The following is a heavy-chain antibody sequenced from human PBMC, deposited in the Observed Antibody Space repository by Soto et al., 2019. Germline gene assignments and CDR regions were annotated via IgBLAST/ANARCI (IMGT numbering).Heavy chain of an antibody. J-gene: IGHJ4*02. CDR3: GRDPRDSEYASFNQ. V-gene: IGHV3-7*05. D-gene: IGHD1-26*01. Sequence: PGGSLRLSCAASGFTFSSYWMSWVRQAPGKGLEWVANIKKDGSDKYYVDSVKGRFTISRDNAENSLYLQMNSLRAEDTAVYYCGRDPRDSEYASFNQRGQATLVTVPS. CDR2: IKKDGSDK. CDR1: GFTFSSYW.